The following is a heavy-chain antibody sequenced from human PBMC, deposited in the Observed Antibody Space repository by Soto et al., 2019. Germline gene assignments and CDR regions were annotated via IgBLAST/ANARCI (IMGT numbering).Heavy chain of an antibody. D-gene: IGHD3-16*01. CDR1: GASIISYY. V-gene: IGHV4-59*01. CDR2: IYYTGTT. Sequence: SETLSLTCIVSGASIISYYWSWIRQPPGKGLEWIGYIYYTGTTNYNPSLKSRVTMSLDTSKNQFSLKLSSVTAADTAVYYCARAPYYDYVWGEHWFDPWGQGTLVTVSS. J-gene: IGHJ5*02. CDR3: ARAPYYDYVWGEHWFDP.